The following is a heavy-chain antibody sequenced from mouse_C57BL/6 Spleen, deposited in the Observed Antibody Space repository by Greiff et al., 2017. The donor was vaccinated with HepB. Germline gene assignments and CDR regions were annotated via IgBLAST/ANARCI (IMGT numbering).Heavy chain of an antibody. V-gene: IGHV3-6*01. CDR1: GYSITSGYY. CDR3: ARGDDYGRFAY. D-gene: IGHD2-4*01. Sequence: EVQLQESGPGLVKPSQSLSLTCSVTGYSITSGYYWNWIRQFPGNKLEWMGYISYDGSNNYNPSLKNRISITRDTSKNQFFLKLNSVTTEDTATYYCARGDDYGRFAYWGQGTLVTVSA. CDR2: ISYDGSN. J-gene: IGHJ3*01.